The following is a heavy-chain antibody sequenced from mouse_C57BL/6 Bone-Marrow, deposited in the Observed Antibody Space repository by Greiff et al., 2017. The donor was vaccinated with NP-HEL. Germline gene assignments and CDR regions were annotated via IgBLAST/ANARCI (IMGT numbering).Heavy chain of an antibody. CDR1: GYSITSGYY. D-gene: IGHD1-1*01. CDR2: ISYDGSN. Sequence: ESGPGLVKPSQSLSLTCSVTGYSITSGYYWNWIRQFPGNKLEWMGYISYDGSNNYNPSLKNRISITRDTSKNQFFLKLNSVTTEDTATYYCAGGSSYVRYFDVWGTGTTVTVSS. V-gene: IGHV3-6*01. CDR3: AGGSSYVRYFDV. J-gene: IGHJ1*03.